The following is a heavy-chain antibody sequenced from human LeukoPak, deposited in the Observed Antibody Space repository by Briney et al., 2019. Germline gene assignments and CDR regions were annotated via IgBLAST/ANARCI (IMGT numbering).Heavy chain of an antibody. CDR1: GFTLSNDW. Sequence: GGSLRLSCAGSGFTLSNDWMHWVRQAPGKGLVWVSRINYDGSSTVYADSVKGRFTISRDNAKNTLYLQMNSLRAEDTAVYYCARDGGVGPHGAFDIWGQGTMVTVSS. V-gene: IGHV3-74*01. CDR3: ARDGGVGPHGAFDI. D-gene: IGHD3-16*01. J-gene: IGHJ3*02. CDR2: INYDGSST.